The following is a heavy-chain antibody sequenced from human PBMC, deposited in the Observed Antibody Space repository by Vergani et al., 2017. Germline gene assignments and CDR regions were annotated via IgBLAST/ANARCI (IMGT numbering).Heavy chain of an antibody. CDR2: ISSSSSTI. CDR3: ARAYYYGSGSYYRNAFDI. D-gene: IGHD3-10*01. V-gene: IGHV3-48*01. Sequence: EVQLVESGGGLVQPGGSLRLSCAASGFTFSSYSMNWVRQAPGKGLEWVSYISSSSSTIYYADSVKGRFTISRDNAKNSLYLQMNSLKAEDTAVYYCARAYYYGSGSYYRNAFDIWGQGTMVTVSS. CDR1: GFTFSSYS. J-gene: IGHJ3*02.